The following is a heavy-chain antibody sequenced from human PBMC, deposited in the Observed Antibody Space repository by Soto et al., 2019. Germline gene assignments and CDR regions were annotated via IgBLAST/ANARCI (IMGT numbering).Heavy chain of an antibody. V-gene: IGHV2-5*02. CDR3: APRKRTSTVATYFDY. J-gene: IGHJ4*02. Sequence: QITLRESGPTLVKPTQTLTLTCTFSGFSLGTSGEGVGWIRQPPRKALEGLATLYWDGDKRYSPSLRSRLTISKDTSESQVVLTMTTMDAADTATYSCAPRKRTSTVATYFDYWGLGSLVTVSS. CDR2: LYWDGDK. D-gene: IGHD1-7*01. CDR1: GFSLGTSGEG.